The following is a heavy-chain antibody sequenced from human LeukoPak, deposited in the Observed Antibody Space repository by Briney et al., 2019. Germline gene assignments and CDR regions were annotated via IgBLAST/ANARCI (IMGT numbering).Heavy chain of an antibody. CDR3: AQDGLGNSYNWCDR. J-gene: IGHJ5*02. Sequence: GGSLRLSCAASGFSFNSYGMHWVRQAPGKGLEWVAFIRYDGGYKFYADSVKGRFTISRDNSKNTLYLQMNSLRPEDTAVNYCAQDGLGNSYNWCDRWGQGTLVTVSS. D-gene: IGHD6-6*01. CDR2: IRYDGGYK. V-gene: IGHV3-30*02. CDR1: GFSFNSYG.